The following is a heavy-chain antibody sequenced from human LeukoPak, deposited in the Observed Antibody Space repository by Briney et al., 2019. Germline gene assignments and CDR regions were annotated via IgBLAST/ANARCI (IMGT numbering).Heavy chain of an antibody. CDR1: GYFISRGYY. Sequence: PSETLSLTCGVSGYFISRGYYWGWVRQPPGKGLEWIGSIYDTGTTYYNPSLRSRVSMSLDTSKNRFSLRLSSVTAADTAVYYCARALVNYYDVLTGYYKHPIDAFDIWGQGTLVTVSS. J-gene: IGHJ3*02. V-gene: IGHV4-38-2*01. CDR3: ARALVNYYDVLTGYYKHPIDAFDI. D-gene: IGHD3-9*01. CDR2: IYDTGTT.